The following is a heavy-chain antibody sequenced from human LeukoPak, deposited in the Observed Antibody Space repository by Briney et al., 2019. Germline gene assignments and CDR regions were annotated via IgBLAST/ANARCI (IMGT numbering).Heavy chain of an antibody. CDR3: AKARLNYYCYMDG. Sequence: GGSLRLSCAASGFTFSSYSMHWVRQAPGNGLEGVSSISSSSSYIYYADSVKGRFTISRDNAKNSLYLQMNSLRAEDTAVYYCAKARLNYYCYMDGWGKGTTVTVSS. V-gene: IGHV3-21*01. J-gene: IGHJ6*03. CDR2: ISSSSSYI. CDR1: GFTFSSYS.